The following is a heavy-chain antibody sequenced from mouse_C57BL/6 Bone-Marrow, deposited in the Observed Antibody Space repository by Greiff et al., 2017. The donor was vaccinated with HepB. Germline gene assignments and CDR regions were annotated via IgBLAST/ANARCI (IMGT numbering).Heavy chain of an antibody. D-gene: IGHD4-1*01. J-gene: IGHJ3*01. CDR2: IYPRSGNT. V-gene: IGHV1-81*01. Sequence: VQLVESGAELARPGASVKLSCKASGYTFTSYGISWVKQRTGQGLEWIGEIYPRSGNTYYNEKFKGKATLTADKSSSTAYMELRSLTSEDSAVYFCARRLTGTVAYWGQGTLVTVSA. CDR3: ARRLTGTVAY. CDR1: GYTFTSYG.